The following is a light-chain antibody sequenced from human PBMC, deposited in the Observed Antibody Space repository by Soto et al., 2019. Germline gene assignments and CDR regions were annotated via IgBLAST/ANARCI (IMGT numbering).Light chain of an antibody. J-gene: IGLJ1*01. CDR1: NIGSKS. CDR3: QVWDSSSDHLYV. Sequence: SYELTQPPSVSVAPGKTARITCGGNNIGSKSVHWYQQQPGQAPVLVIYYDSDRPSGIPERCSGSNSGNTATLTISRVEAGDEADYYCQVWDSSSDHLYVFGTGTKVTVL. V-gene: IGLV3-21*04. CDR2: YDS.